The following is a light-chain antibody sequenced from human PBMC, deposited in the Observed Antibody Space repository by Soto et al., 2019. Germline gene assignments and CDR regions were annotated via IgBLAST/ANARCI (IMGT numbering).Light chain of an antibody. CDR1: QTIRTD. J-gene: IGKJ2*01. CDR3: QQRSTWPPEYT. Sequence: EIVLTQSPATLSLSPGERATLSCRASQTIRTDLAWYQQKPGQGPRLLIYDASNRATGIPARFSGSGSGTDFTLTISSLEPEDFALYYCQQRSTWPPEYTFGQGTRLEI. V-gene: IGKV3-11*01. CDR2: DAS.